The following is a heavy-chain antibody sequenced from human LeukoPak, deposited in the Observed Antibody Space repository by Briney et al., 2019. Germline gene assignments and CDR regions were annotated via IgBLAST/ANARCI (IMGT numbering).Heavy chain of an antibody. Sequence: SETLSLTCAVYGGSFSGYYWSWIRQPPGKGLEWIGEINHSGSTNYNPSLKSRVTISVDTSKNQFSLKLSSVTAADTAVYYCARGTDEMATLEDVPYYWGQGTLVTVSS. CDR2: INHSGST. J-gene: IGHJ4*02. CDR1: GGSFSGYY. CDR3: ARGTDEMATLEDVPYY. V-gene: IGHV4-34*01. D-gene: IGHD5-24*01.